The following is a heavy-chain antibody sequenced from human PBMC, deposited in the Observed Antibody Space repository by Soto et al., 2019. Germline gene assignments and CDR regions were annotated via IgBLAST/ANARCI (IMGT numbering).Heavy chain of an antibody. V-gene: IGHV4-30-4*01. Sequence: SETLSLTCTVSGVSINSGDYYWSWIRQTPGKGLEWVGYIYYSGIIDYNPSLRSRLTISMDTSKNQFSLRLNSVTAADTAVYFRGRWAGGGGGGMDIWGQGTTVTVSS. CDR3: GRWAGGGGGGMDI. D-gene: IGHD1-26*01. CDR1: GVSINSGDYY. CDR2: IYYSGII. J-gene: IGHJ6*02.